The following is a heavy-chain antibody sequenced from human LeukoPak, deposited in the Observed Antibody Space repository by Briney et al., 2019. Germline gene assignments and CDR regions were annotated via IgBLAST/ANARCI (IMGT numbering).Heavy chain of an antibody. V-gene: IGHV3-21*01. CDR2: ISSSSSYI. Sequence: GGSLRLSCAASGFTFSSYSMNWVRQAPGKGLEWVSSISSSSSYIYYADSVKGRFTISRDNAKNSLYLQMNSLRAEDTAVYYCARDYYDSSGYPSSSFDIWGQGTMVTVSS. J-gene: IGHJ3*02. CDR1: GFTFSSYS. D-gene: IGHD3-22*01. CDR3: ARDYYDSSGYPSSSFDI.